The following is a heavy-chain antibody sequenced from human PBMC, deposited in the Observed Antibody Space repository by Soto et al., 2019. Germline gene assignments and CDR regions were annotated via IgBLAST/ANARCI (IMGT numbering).Heavy chain of an antibody. CDR2: TYFRSKWYN. V-gene: IGHV6-1*01. CDR1: GDSVSSNTAS. J-gene: IGHJ5*02. Sequence: SQTLSLTCVISGDSVSSNTASWNWIRQSPSRGIEWLGRTYFRSKWYNDYAVSVKSRIIINPDTSNNQFSLQLNSVTPEDTAVYFCAKGDNLGPKTGYAFDPWGQGTLVTVSS. D-gene: IGHD5-12*01. CDR3: AKGDNLGPKTGYAFDP.